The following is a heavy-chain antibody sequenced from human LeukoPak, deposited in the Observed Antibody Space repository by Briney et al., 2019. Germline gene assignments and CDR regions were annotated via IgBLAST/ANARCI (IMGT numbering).Heavy chain of an antibody. V-gene: IGHV3-30-3*01. CDR1: GFTLSSYA. CDR2: ISYDGSNK. CDR3: AREDGSGSYPVRHRGSRLVDY. Sequence: GGSLRLSCAASGFTLSSYAMHWVRQAPGKGLEWVAVISYDGSNKYYADSVKGRFTISRDNSKNTLYLQMNSLRAEDTAVYYCAREDGSGSYPVRHRGSRLVDYWGQGTLVTVSS. D-gene: IGHD1-26*01. J-gene: IGHJ4*02.